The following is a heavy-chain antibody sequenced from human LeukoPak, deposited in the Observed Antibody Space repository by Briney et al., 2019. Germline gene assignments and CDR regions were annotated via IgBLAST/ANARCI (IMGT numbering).Heavy chain of an antibody. J-gene: IGHJ5*02. V-gene: IGHV4-39*07. D-gene: IGHD3-22*01. CDR3: ARGTVVVIKGGVLWFDP. CDR2: INHSGST. Sequence: PSETLSLTCTVSGGSISSSSYYWGWIRQPPGKGLEWIGEINHSGSTNYNPSLKSRVTISVDTSKNQFSLKLSSVTAADTAVYYCARGTVVVIKGGVLWFDPWGQGTLVTVSS. CDR1: GGSISSSSYY.